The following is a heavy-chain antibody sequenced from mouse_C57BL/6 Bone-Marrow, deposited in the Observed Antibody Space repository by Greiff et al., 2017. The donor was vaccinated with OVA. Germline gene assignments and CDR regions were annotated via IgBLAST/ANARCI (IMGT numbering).Heavy chain of an antibody. CDR2: IDPSDSYT. Sequence: QVQLPQPGAELVKPGASVKLSCKASGYTFTSSSMQWVQQRPGQGLEWIGEIDPSDSYTNYNQQFTGKATLTVDKSSRTAYMQLSSLTSEDSAVYYCARSYGSSHLYYFDYWGQGTTLTVSS. V-gene: IGHV1-50*01. CDR1: GYTFTSSS. J-gene: IGHJ2*01. CDR3: ARSYGSSHLYYFDY. D-gene: IGHD1-1*01.